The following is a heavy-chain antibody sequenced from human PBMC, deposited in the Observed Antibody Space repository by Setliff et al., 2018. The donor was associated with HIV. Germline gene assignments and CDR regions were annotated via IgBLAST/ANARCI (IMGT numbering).Heavy chain of an antibody. J-gene: IGHJ5*02. D-gene: IGHD7-27*01. CDR3: ARERPELTGRSFDP. CDR1: GGSIRGYF. CDR2: IYTGGST. Sequence: PSETLSLTCNVAGGSIRGYFWTWITQPAGKGLEWIGRIYTGGSTNYNPSLKSRLSMSLATSKNHLSLRLTSVTAADTAVDYCARERPELTGRSFDPWCQGTQVTV. V-gene: IGHV4-4*07.